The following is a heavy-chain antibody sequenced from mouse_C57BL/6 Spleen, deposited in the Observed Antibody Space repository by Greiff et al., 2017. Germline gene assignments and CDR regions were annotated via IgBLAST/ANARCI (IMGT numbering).Heavy chain of an antibody. D-gene: IGHD1-1*01. V-gene: IGHV1-55*01. CDR3: ARYDYGSSGGYYYAMDD. CDR2: IYPGSGST. CDR1: GYTFTSYW. Sequence: QVQLQQPGAELVKPGASVKMSCKASGYTFTSYWISWVKQTPGQGLEWIGDIYPGSGSTNYNEKFKSKVTLTVDTSSSTAYMQLSSLTSEDYAVDYCARYDYGSSGGYYYAMDDWGQGTSVTVSS. J-gene: IGHJ4*01.